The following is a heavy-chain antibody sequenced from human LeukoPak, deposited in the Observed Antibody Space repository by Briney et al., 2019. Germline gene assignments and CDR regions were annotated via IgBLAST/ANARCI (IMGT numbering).Heavy chain of an antibody. CDR1: GYTFSSYG. CDR3: ARDTPGLAKLFDY. CDR2: LSGYTGAT. J-gene: IGHJ4*02. V-gene: IGHV1-18*01. D-gene: IGHD2-15*01. Sequence: ASVKVSCKASGYTFSSYGISWVRQAPGQGLEWMGWLSGYTGATHYSMKLQGRLRLTTDTSTNTAHMEPRSLRSDDTAVYFCARDTPGLAKLFDYWGQGTLVTVSS.